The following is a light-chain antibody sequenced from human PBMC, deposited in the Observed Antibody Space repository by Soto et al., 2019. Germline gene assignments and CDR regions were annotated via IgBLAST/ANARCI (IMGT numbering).Light chain of an antibody. CDR2: DTS. Sequence: QTVVTQEPSLTVAPGGTVTLTCGSSAGAVTSGQYPFWFQQKPGQAPKTLIYDTSSRHSWTPARFSGSLLGGKAALTLSGTQPEDEAEYYGVLSYNGVQVFGGGTKVTVL. CDR3: VLSYNGVQV. V-gene: IGLV7-46*01. J-gene: IGLJ3*02. CDR1: AGAVTSGQY.